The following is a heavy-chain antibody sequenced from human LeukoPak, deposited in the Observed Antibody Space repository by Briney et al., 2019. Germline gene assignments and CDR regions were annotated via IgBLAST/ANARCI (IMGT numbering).Heavy chain of an antibody. J-gene: IGHJ4*02. CDR3: ARGPYDSSGYYLNY. CDR1: GGSFSGYY. D-gene: IGHD3-22*01. Sequence: ETLSLTCAVYGGSFSGYYWSWIRQPPGKGLEWVSVIYSGGSTYYADSVKGRFTISRDNSKNTLYLQMNSLRAEDTAVYYCARGPYDSSGYYLNYWGQGTLVTVSS. V-gene: IGHV3-66*01. CDR2: IYSGGST.